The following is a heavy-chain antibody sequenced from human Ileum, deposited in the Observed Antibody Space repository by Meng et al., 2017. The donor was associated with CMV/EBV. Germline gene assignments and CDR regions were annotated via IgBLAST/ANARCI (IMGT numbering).Heavy chain of an antibody. CDR2: IDTDSSS. CDR3: ARGLYQPVWFDP. Sequence: AACGVTGGIKAMSWVRQATGKGMEWVSVIDTDSSSYYADSVKGRFTISRDNSKNTLYLQMNSLRAEDTAVYYCARGLYQPVWFDPWGQGTLVTVSS. V-gene: IGHV3-66*02. J-gene: IGHJ5*02. CDR1: GVTGGIKA. D-gene: IGHD2-2*02.